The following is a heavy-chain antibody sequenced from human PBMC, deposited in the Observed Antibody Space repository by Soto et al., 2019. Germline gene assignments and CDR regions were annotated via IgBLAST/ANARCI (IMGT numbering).Heavy chain of an antibody. CDR2: ISGSGGST. D-gene: IGHD1-26*01. V-gene: IGHV3-23*01. CDR3: AKDSPSWEDYYYMDV. J-gene: IGHJ6*03. CDR1: GFTFSSYA. Sequence: EVQLLESGGGLVQPGGSLRLSCAASGFTFSSYAMSWVRQAPGKGLEWVSDISGSGGSTYYADSGKGRFTISRDNSKNTLYLQMNSLRADDTAVYYCAKDSPSWEDYYYMDVWGKGTTVTVSS.